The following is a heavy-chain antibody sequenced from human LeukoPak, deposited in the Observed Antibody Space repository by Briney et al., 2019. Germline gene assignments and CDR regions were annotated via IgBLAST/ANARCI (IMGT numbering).Heavy chain of an antibody. Sequence: PGGSLRLSCAASGFTFSSYSMNWVRQAPGKGLEWVSSISSSSSYIYYADSVKGRFTISRDNAKNSLSLQMNSLRAEDTAVYYCASGYSGYDPGSTNFWGQGTLVTVSS. CDR3: ASGYSGYDPGSTNF. CDR2: ISSSSSYI. V-gene: IGHV3-21*01. CDR1: GFTFSSYS. D-gene: IGHD5-12*01. J-gene: IGHJ4*02.